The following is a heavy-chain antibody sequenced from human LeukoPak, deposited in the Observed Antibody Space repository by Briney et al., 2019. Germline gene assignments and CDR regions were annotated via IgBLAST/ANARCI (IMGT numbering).Heavy chain of an antibody. D-gene: IGHD1-1*01. CDR3: ASGPGGAWDYYMDV. V-gene: IGHV3-48*01. J-gene: IGHJ6*03. Sequence: GGSLSLSCAASGFTLTTYSVNWVRQAPGKGLEWVSYISSSSSTIYYADSVKGRFTISRDNAKNSLYLQMNNLGAEDTAVYYCASGPGGAWDYYMDVWGKGTTVAVSS. CDR2: ISSSSSTI. CDR1: GFTLTTYS.